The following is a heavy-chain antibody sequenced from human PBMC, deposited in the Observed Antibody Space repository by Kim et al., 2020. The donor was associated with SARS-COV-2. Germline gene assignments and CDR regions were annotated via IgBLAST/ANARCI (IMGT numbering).Heavy chain of an antibody. J-gene: IGHJ5*02. Sequence: SETLSLTCTVSGGSISSYYWSWIRQPPGKGLEWIGYIYYSGSTNYNPSLKSRVTISVDTSKNQFSLKLSSVTAADTAVYYCARDEDPVLGWFDPWGQGTLVTVSS. CDR3: ARDEDPVLGWFDP. CDR2: IYYSGST. D-gene: IGHD1-1*01. CDR1: GGSISSYY. V-gene: IGHV4-59*01.